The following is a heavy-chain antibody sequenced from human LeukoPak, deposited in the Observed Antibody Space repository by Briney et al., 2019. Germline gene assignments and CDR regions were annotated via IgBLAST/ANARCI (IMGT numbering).Heavy chain of an antibody. CDR1: GFTFSSYS. Sequence: PGGSLRLSCAASGFTFSSYSMNWVRQAPGKGLEWVSYISSSSSTIYYADSVKGRFTISRDNAKNSLYLQMNSLRAEDTAVYYCARHYGDPYYYYCMDVWGQGTTVTVSS. D-gene: IGHD4-17*01. J-gene: IGHJ6*02. CDR2: ISSSSSTI. CDR3: ARHYGDPYYYYCMDV. V-gene: IGHV3-48*01.